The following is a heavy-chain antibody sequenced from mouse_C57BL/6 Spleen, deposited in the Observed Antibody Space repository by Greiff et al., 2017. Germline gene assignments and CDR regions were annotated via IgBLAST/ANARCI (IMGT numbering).Heavy chain of an antibody. CDR2: IDPENGDT. Sequence: VQLKQSGAELVRPGASVKLSCTASGFNIKDDYMHWVKQRPEQGLEWIGWIDPENGDTEYASKFQGKATITAVTSSNTAYLQLSSLTSEDTAVYYCTTAGTGYWGQGTTLTVSS. V-gene: IGHV14-4*01. J-gene: IGHJ2*01. CDR1: GFNIKDDY. CDR3: TTAGTGY. D-gene: IGHD4-1*01.